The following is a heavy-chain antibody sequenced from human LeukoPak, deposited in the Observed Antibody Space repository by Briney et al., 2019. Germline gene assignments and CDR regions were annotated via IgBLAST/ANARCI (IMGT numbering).Heavy chain of an antibody. CDR1: GFTFSDYW. CDR3: ARDRSVTNGGFDY. D-gene: IGHD4-11*01. V-gene: IGHV3-74*01. J-gene: IGHJ4*02. CDR2: INTDGRDT. Sequence: GGSLRLSCAASGFTFSDYWMHWVRQAPGKGLVWVSRINTDGRDTTYADSVKGRFTISRDNAKNTLYLQLNSLRAEDTAVYYCARDRSVTNGGFDYWGQGSLVTVSS.